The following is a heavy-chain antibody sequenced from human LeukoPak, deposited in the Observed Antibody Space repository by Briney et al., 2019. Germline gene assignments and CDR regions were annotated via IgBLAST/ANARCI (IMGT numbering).Heavy chain of an antibody. D-gene: IGHD2-2*01. CDR1: GYTFTGYY. V-gene: IGHV1-2*02. CDR2: INPNSGGT. CDR3: AVDAGYCSSTSCQVMYYFDY. J-gene: IGHJ4*02. Sequence: ASVKVSCKASGYTFTGYYMHWVRQAPGQGLEWMGWINPNSGGTNYAQKFQGRVTVTRDTSISTAYMELSRLRSDDTAVYYCAVDAGYCSSTSCQVMYYFDYWGQGTLVTVSS.